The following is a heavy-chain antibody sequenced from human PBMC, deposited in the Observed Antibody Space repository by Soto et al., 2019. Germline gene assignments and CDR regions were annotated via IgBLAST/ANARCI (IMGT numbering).Heavy chain of an antibody. Sequence: PGGSLRLSCAASGFTFSSYAMSWVRQAPGKGLEWVSAISGSGGSTYYADSVKGRFTISRDNSKNTLYLQMNSLRAEDTAVYYCAKGALYCSSTSCYSSPCYYGMDVWGQGTTVTV. V-gene: IGHV3-23*01. CDR1: GFTFSSYA. J-gene: IGHJ6*02. CDR3: AKGALYCSSTSCYSSPCYYGMDV. D-gene: IGHD2-2*01. CDR2: ISGSGGST.